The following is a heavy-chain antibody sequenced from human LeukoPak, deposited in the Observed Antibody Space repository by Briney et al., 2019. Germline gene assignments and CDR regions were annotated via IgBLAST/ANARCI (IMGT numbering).Heavy chain of an antibody. V-gene: IGHV3-7*01. CDR2: IKEDGSAK. CDR3: ATTDNAIAWPY. D-gene: IGHD4-11*01. J-gene: IGHJ4*02. Sequence: GGSLRLSCAATGFTFSSYWMTWVRQAPGKGLEWVANIKEDGSAKFYADSVKGRFTISRDNAKKSLYLQMDSLRVEDTALYYCATTDNAIAWPYWGQGSLVTVSS. CDR1: GFTFSSYW.